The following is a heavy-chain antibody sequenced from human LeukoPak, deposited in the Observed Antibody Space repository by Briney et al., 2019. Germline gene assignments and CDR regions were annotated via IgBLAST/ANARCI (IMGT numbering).Heavy chain of an antibody. J-gene: IGHJ3*02. Sequence: GGSLRLSCAASGFTFSSYTMNWVRQAPGKGLEWVSSISSSSSYIYYADSVKGRFTISRDNSKNSLYLQMNSLRAEDTALYYCAKDPTTGTTWMGAFDIWGQGTMVTVSS. CDR3: AKDPTTGTTWMGAFDI. D-gene: IGHD1-1*01. CDR2: ISSSSSYI. V-gene: IGHV3-21*04. CDR1: GFTFSSYT.